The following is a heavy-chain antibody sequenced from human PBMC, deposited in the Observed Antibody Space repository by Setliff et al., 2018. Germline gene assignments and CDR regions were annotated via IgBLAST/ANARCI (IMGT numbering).Heavy chain of an antibody. Sequence: SGPTLVNPTQTLTLTCTFSGFSLSTDGVSLGWIRQPPGKALEWLALIYWDDDKRYSPSLKSRLTITQDASKDQVVLTMTKMDPVDTATYYCAHRGGMVRGSDAFDIWGQGTMVTVSS. J-gene: IGHJ3*02. CDR1: GFSLSTDGVS. CDR3: AHRGGMVRGSDAFDI. D-gene: IGHD3-10*01. CDR2: IYWDDDK. V-gene: IGHV2-5*02.